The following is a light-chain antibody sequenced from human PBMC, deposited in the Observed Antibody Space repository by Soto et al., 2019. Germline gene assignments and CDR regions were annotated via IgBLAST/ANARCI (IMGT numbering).Light chain of an antibody. V-gene: IGLV2-14*01. CDR1: SXDVGGYNY. J-gene: IGLJ3*02. Sequence: QSXLTQPASVXGSXXXXXXXXXXGTSXDVGGYNYVSWYQQHPGKAPKLMIYEVSNRPSGVSNRFSGSKSGNTASLTISGPQAEDEADYYCSSYTSSSTPWVFGGGTKLTVL. CDR3: SSYTSSSTPWV. CDR2: EVS.